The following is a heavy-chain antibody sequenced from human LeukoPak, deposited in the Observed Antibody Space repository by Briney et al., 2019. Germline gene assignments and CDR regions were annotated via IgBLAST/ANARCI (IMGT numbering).Heavy chain of an antibody. V-gene: IGHV4-39*02. Sequence: SETLSLTCTVSGGSIRNSGFYWGWIRQPPGKGLEWIGDVYHSGSTYYNSSLKSRVTMSVDTSKNQFSLKLSSVTAADTAVYYCARDREGLGYFDYWGQGTLVIVSS. CDR3: ARDREGLGYFDY. CDR2: VYHSGST. D-gene: IGHD6-19*01. J-gene: IGHJ4*02. CDR1: GGSIRNSGFY.